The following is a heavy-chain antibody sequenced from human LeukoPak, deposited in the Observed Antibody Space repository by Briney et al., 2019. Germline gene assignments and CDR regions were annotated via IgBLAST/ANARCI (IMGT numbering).Heavy chain of an antibody. CDR3: ARTNNPLGYCSSTSCPSRGMDV. J-gene: IGHJ6*02. D-gene: IGHD2-2*01. CDR1: GFTFSSYS. Sequence: GGSLRLSCAASGFTFSSYSMNCVRQAPGKGLEWVSSISSSSSYIYYADSVKGRFTISRDNAKNSLYLQMNSLRAEDTAVYYCARTNNPLGYCSSTSCPSRGMDVWGQGTTVTVSS. V-gene: IGHV3-21*01. CDR2: ISSSSSYI.